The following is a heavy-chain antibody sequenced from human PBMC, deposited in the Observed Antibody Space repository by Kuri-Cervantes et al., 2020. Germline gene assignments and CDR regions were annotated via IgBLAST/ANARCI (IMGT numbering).Heavy chain of an antibody. CDR2: FDPEDGET. CDR1: GYTLTELS. J-gene: IGHJ5*02. CDR3: ARRYCSSTSCYHNWFDP. Sequence: ASVKVSCKVSGYTLTELSMHWVRQAPGKGLEWMGGFDPEDGETIYAQKFQGRVTITADESTSTAYMELSSLRSEDTAVYYCARRYCSSTSCYHNWFDPWGQGTLVTVSS. V-gene: IGHV1-24*01. D-gene: IGHD2-2*01.